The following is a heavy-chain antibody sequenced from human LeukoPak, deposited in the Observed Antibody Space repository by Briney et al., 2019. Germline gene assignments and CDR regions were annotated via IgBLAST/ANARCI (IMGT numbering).Heavy chain of an antibody. J-gene: IGHJ6*02. Sequence: GESLKISCKGSGYSFTSYWIGWVRQMPGKGLEWMGIIYPGDSDTRYSPSFQGQVTISADKSISTAYLQWSSLKASDTAMYYCARYRQYCSGGSCYSSSYYYYGMDVWGQGTTVTVSS. CDR1: GYSFTSYW. CDR2: IYPGDSDT. V-gene: IGHV5-51*01. D-gene: IGHD2-15*01. CDR3: ARYRQYCSGGSCYSSSYYYYGMDV.